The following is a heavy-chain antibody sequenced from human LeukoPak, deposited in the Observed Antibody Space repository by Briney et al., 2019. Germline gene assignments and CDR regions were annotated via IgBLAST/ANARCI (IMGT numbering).Heavy chain of an antibody. Sequence: ASVKVSCKASGYIFINYYIHWVRQAPGQGLEWMGLINPNGAYTTNAQKFQGRVTVTRDTSTSTVYMELSSLGSEDTAVYYCARDRDSSGRYYFDYWGQGSLVTVTS. CDR2: INPNGAYT. CDR3: ARDRDSSGRYYFDY. J-gene: IGHJ4*02. CDR1: GYIFINYY. V-gene: IGHV1-46*01. D-gene: IGHD3-22*01.